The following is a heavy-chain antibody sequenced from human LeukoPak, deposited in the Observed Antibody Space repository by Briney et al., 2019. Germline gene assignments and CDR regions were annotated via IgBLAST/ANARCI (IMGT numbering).Heavy chain of an antibody. CDR2: IYYSGST. D-gene: IGHD6-25*01. CDR3: ARDGGYGQGYYFYYMDV. CDR1: GGSISSYY. Sequence: SETLSLTCTVSGGSISSYYWSWIRQPPGKGLEWIGYIYYSGSTNYNPSLKSRVTISVDTSKNQFSLKLSSVTAADTAVYYCARDGGYGQGYYFYYMDVWGKGTTVTVSS. J-gene: IGHJ6*03. V-gene: IGHV4-59*12.